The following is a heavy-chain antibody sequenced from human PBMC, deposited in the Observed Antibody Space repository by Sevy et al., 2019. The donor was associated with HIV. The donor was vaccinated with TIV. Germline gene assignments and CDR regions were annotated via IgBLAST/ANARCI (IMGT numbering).Heavy chain of an antibody. D-gene: IGHD6-13*01. Sequence: GGSLRLSCAASGFTFSSSSMTWVRQAPGKGLEWVATISQGGSEEYYVDSVKGRFTISRDNAKNSLHLQMNSLSAIDTAVYFCARFVSLGYWGQGTLVTVSS. V-gene: IGHV3-7*01. J-gene: IGHJ4*02. CDR2: ISQGGSEE. CDR3: ARFVSLGY. CDR1: GFTFSSSS.